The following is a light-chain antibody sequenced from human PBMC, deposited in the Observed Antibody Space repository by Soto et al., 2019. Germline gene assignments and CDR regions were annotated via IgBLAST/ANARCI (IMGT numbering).Light chain of an antibody. CDR1: QSISSSY. V-gene: IGKV3D-20*02. CDR3: QQRSDSIT. CDR2: GAS. J-gene: IGKJ5*01. Sequence: IVVKQSLGTLSLNKGERATLSCRASQSISSSYLAWYQQRPGQAPRLLIYGASTRAPGIPARFSGRGSGADFTLTISSLEPEDFAVYYCQQRSDSITFAQGTRPAIK.